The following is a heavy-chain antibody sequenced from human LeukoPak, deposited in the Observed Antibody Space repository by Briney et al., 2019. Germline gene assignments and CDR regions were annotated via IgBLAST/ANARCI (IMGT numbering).Heavy chain of an antibody. CDR2: IIPILGIA. V-gene: IGHV1-69*04. D-gene: IGHD2-2*01. CDR3: ARNDFGLVDCSSTSCLVGNWFDP. J-gene: IGHJ5*02. Sequence: SVKVSCKASGGTFSSYAISWVRQAPGQGLEWMGRIIPILGIANYAQKFQGRVTITADKSTSTAYMELSSLRSEDTAVYYCARNDFGLVDCSSTSCLVGNWFDPWGQGTLVTVSS. CDR1: GGTFSSYA.